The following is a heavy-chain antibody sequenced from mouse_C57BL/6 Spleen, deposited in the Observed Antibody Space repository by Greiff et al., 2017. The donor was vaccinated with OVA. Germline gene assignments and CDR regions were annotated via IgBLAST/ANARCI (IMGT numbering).Heavy chain of an antibody. J-gene: IGHJ4*01. D-gene: IGHD2-1*01. CDR2: IDPSDSYT. V-gene: IGHV1-50*01. CDR1: GYTFTSYW. Sequence: QVQLKQPGAELVKPGASVKLSCKASGYTFTSYWMQWVKQRPGQGLEWIGEIDPSDSYTNYNQKFKGKATLTVDTSSSTAYMQLSSLTSEDSAVYYCARGNYPHRGYEDYWGQGTSVTVSS. CDR3: ARGNYPHRGYEDY.